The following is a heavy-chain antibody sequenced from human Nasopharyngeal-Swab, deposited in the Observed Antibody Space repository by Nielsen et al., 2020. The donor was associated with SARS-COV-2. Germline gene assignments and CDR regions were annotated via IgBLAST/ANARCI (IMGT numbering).Heavy chain of an antibody. V-gene: IGHV3-23*01. Sequence: GESLKISCVASGFIFGNYAMAWVRQAPGKGLEWVSAIGGNGARTHYADSVRGRFIISRDNSKSTLDLQMNSLRADDTAVYYCADPPFSEYWGQGTLVTVSS. CDR1: GFIFGNYA. CDR3: ADPPFSEY. CDR2: IGGNGART. J-gene: IGHJ4*02.